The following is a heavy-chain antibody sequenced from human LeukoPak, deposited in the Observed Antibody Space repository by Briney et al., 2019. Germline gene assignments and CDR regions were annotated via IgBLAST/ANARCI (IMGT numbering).Heavy chain of an antibody. J-gene: IGHJ4*02. CDR1: GFTFSSYA. Sequence: PGGSLRLSCAASGFTFSSYAMHWVRQAPGKGLEWVAVISYDGSNKYYADSVKGRFTISRDNSKNTLYLQMNSLRAEDTAVYYCARESAGYYGSGGYHDYWGQGTLVTVSS. CDR2: ISYDGSNK. V-gene: IGHV3-30*01. D-gene: IGHD3-22*01. CDR3: ARESAGYYGSGGYHDY.